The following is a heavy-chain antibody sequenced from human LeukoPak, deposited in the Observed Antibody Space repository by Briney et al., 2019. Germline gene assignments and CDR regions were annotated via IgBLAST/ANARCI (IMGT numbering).Heavy chain of an antibody. D-gene: IGHD3-22*01. Sequence: PGGSLRLSCAASGFIFSSYAMNWVRQAPGKGLEWVSSISRGSDHIFYADSMKGRFTISRDNAKNSLYLQMNSLGAEDTAVYYCARPYDTRGYFPDYWGQGTLVTVSS. CDR1: GFIFSSYA. V-gene: IGHV3-21*01. CDR2: ISRGSDHI. CDR3: ARPYDTRGYFPDY. J-gene: IGHJ4*02.